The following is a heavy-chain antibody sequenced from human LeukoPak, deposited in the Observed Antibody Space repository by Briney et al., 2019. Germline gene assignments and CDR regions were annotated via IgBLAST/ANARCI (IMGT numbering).Heavy chain of an antibody. Sequence: SETLSLTCTVSGGSISSSSYYWGWIRQPPGKGLEWIGSIYYSGSTYYNPSLKSRVTISVDTSKNQFSLKLSSVTAADTAVYYCARRGWYLVGYFDYWGQGTLVTVSS. CDR3: ARRGWYLVGYFDY. CDR2: IYYSGST. J-gene: IGHJ4*02. D-gene: IGHD6-19*01. V-gene: IGHV4-39*07. CDR1: GGSISSSSYY.